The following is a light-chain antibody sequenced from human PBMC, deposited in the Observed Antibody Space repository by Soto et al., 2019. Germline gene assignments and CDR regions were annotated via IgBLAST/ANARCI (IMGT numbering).Light chain of an antibody. J-gene: IGKJ1*01. CDR2: DAS. CDR1: QSVSSF. Sequence: DIQMTQSPSTLSASVGDRVPITCRASQSVSSFLAWYQQKPGKAPKVLIYDASNLESGVPSRFSGSGFGTEFILTISSLQPDDFATYWCQHYGGMWTFGQGTKVDIK. CDR3: QHYGGMWT. V-gene: IGKV1-5*01.